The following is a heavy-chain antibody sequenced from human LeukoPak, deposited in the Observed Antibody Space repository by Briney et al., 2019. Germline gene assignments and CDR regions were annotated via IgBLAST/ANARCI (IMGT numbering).Heavy chain of an antibody. J-gene: IGHJ6*02. CDR2: IKPDGSEG. D-gene: IGHD1-26*01. Sequence: PGRSLRLSCAASGFIFSTYWMSWVRQTPGKGLEWVANIKPDGSEGYYVDSVKGRFTISRDNAKNSLYLRMNSLRAEDTAVYYCTRGTREPVWGQGTTVTVSS. CDR3: TRGTREPV. CDR1: GFIFSTYW. V-gene: IGHV3-7*05.